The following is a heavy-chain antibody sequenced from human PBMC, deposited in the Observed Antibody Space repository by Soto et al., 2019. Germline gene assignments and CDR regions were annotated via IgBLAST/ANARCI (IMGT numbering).Heavy chain of an antibody. CDR3: ARGTRYYDSSALRGWFDP. V-gene: IGHV1-2*02. CDR2: INPNSGGT. CDR1: GYTFTGYY. Sequence: ASAKVSCKASGYTFTGYYMHWVRQAPGQGLEWMGWINPNSGGTNYAQKFQGRVTMTRDTSISTAYMELSRLRSDDTAVYYCARGTRYYDSSALRGWFDPWGQGTLVTVSS. D-gene: IGHD3-22*01. J-gene: IGHJ5*02.